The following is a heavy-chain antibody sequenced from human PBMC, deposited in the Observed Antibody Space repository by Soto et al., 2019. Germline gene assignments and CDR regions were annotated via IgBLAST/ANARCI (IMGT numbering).Heavy chain of an antibody. D-gene: IGHD2-2*01. Sequence: TSETLSLTCTVSGGSISSYYWSWIRQPPGKGLEWIGYIYYSGSTNYNPSLKSRVTISVDTSKNQFSLKLSSVTAADTAVYYCARDRGGYCSSTSCYVGDFDYWGQGTLVTVSS. CDR1: GGSISSYY. CDR3: ARDRGGYCSSTSCYVGDFDY. V-gene: IGHV4-59*01. CDR2: IYYSGST. J-gene: IGHJ4*02.